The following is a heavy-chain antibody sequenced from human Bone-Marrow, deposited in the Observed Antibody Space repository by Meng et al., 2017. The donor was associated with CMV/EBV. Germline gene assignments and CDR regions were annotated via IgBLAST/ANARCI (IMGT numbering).Heavy chain of an antibody. CDR3: ARVTYYYDSSGYGRALYYFDY. V-gene: IGHV3-13*01. CDR2: ITTAGDT. Sequence: GESLKISCAAFGFTFRSYDMQWVRQATGRGLEWVSSITTAGDTYYAGSVKGRFTISRENAKNTLYLQMNSLRGEDTAVYYCARVTYYYDSSGYGRALYYFDYWGQGTLVTVPS. J-gene: IGHJ4*02. CDR1: GFTFRSYD. D-gene: IGHD3-22*01.